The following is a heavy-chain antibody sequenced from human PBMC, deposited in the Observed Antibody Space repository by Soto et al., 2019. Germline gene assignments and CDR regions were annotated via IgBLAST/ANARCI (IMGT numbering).Heavy chain of an antibody. CDR1: GGSISSSSYS. D-gene: IGHD3-22*01. J-gene: IGHJ4*02. Sequence: QLQLQESGPGLVKPSETLSLTCTVSGGSISSSSYSWGWIRQPPGKGLEWIGSIYYSGSTYYNPPLKSRVTISVDTSKNQCPLKLSPVTAADTAVYYCASSSYYYDGGGNDYWGQGTLVTVSS. CDR2: IYYSGST. CDR3: ASSSYYYDGGGNDY. V-gene: IGHV4-39*01.